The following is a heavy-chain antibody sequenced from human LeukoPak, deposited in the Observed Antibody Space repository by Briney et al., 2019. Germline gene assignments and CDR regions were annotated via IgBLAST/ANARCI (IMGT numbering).Heavy chain of an antibody. CDR1: GSTFSTYV. J-gene: IGHJ4*02. Sequence: QAGGSLRLSCAASGSTFSTYVMHWVRQAPGKGLEYVAAISSKGDYTHYANSVKGRFTISRDNSKNTLYLEVGSLRAEDMAVYYCARPSSSGWYAPFFWGQGTLVTVSS. D-gene: IGHD6-19*01. CDR3: ARPSSSGWYAPFF. CDR2: ISSKGDYT. V-gene: IGHV3-64*01.